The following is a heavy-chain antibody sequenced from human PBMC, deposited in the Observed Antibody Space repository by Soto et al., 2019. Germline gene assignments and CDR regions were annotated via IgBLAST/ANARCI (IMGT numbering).Heavy chain of an antibody. D-gene: IGHD3-22*01. Sequence: QVQLVESGGGVVQPGRSLRLYCAASGFTFSSYAMHWVRQAPGKGLEWVAVISYDGSNKYYADSVKGRFNISRDNSKNTLYLQMNSLRAEDTAVYYCAIDLDYYDSSGGVDYWGQGTLVTVSS. CDR3: AIDLDYYDSSGGVDY. CDR2: ISYDGSNK. CDR1: GFTFSSYA. V-gene: IGHV3-30-3*01. J-gene: IGHJ4*02.